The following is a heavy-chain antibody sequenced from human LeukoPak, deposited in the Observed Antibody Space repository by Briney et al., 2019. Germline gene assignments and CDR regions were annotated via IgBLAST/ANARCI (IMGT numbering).Heavy chain of an antibody. CDR3: ARHRVDRWFDP. J-gene: IGHJ5*02. D-gene: IGHD1-14*01. CDR1: GGSISSYY. V-gene: IGHV4-59*01. CDR2: IYYSGST. Sequence: SETLSLTCTVSGGSISSYYWSWIRQPPGKGLEWIGYIYYSGSTNYNPSLKSRVTISVNTSKNQFSLKLSSVTAADTAVYYCARHRVDRWFDPWGQGTLVTVSS.